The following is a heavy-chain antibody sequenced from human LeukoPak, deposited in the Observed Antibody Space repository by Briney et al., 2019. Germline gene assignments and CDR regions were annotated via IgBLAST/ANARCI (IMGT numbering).Heavy chain of an antibody. J-gene: IGHJ6*03. CDR3: GRDKTRGYSYGYYYYYMDV. CDR2: IYTSGST. CDR1: GGSISSYY. Sequence: PPETLSLTCTVSGGSISSYYWSWIRQPAGKGLEWIGRIYTSGSTNYNPSFKSRVTMSVDTSKNQFSLKLSSVTAADTAVYYCGRDKTRGYSYGYYYYYMDVWGKGTTVTISS. V-gene: IGHV4-4*07. D-gene: IGHD5-18*01.